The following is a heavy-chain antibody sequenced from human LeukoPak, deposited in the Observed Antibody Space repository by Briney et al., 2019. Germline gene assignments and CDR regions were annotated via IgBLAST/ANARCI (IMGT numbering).Heavy chain of an antibody. CDR3: ARVGSGWGTYFDY. CDR1: GGSISSYY. V-gene: IGHV4-59*01. J-gene: IGHJ4*02. D-gene: IGHD6-19*01. Sequence: PSETLSLTCTVSGGSISSYYWSWIRQPPGKGLEWIGYIYYSGSTNYNPSLKSRVTISVDTSKNQFSLKLSSVTAADTAVYYCARVGSGWGTYFDYWGQGTLVTVSS. CDR2: IYYSGST.